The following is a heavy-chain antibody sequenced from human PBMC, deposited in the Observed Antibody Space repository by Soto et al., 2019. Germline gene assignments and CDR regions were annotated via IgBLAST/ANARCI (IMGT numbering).Heavy chain of an antibody. J-gene: IGHJ4*02. V-gene: IGHV1-46*01. CDR3: GRGGAQLWPDASDY. Sequence: QVQLVQSGAEVKKPGASVKVSCKASGYTFTSYYIHWVRQAPGQGLEWMGIINASDGTTSYARKFQGRVTMTRDTSTRTVYMELSSLRSDDTAVYYCGRGGAQLWPDASDYWGQGTLVTVSS. CDR1: GYTFTSYY. CDR2: INASDGTT. D-gene: IGHD5-18*01.